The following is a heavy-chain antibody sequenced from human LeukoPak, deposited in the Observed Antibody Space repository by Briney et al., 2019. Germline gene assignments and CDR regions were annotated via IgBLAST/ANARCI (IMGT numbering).Heavy chain of an antibody. V-gene: IGHV3-23*01. CDR3: AKYRTTSGAALEY. D-gene: IGHD1-14*01. CDR2: ISGRDGST. Sequence: GGSLRLSCAASGFTFSSCVMGWVRQAPGMGLEGVSAISGRDGSTIYADSVKGRFTISGDNSKNTLYLQMNSLRADDTALYYCAKYRTTSGAALEYWGQGTLVTVSS. CDR1: GFTFSSCV. J-gene: IGHJ4*02.